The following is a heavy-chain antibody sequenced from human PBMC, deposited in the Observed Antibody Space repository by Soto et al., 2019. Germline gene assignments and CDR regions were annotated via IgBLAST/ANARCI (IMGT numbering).Heavy chain of an antibody. D-gene: IGHD2-21*01. Sequence: EVQLLESGGGLVQSGGSLRLSCAGSGFTFSSYAMNWVRQAPGKGLEWVAGITGSDESTFYSSSVKGRFSISRDKSKSTLYLQMNGLRAEDTALYYCAKDRNWGYLVFLDDWGQGTLVTVS. J-gene: IGHJ4*02. CDR3: AKDRNWGYLVFLDD. CDR1: GFTFSSYA. CDR2: ITGSDEST. V-gene: IGHV3-23*01.